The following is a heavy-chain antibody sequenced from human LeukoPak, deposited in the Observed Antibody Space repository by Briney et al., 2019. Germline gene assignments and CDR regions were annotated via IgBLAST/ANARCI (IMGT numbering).Heavy chain of an antibody. CDR1: GGSISSSSYY. CDR2: IYYSGST. Sequence: SETLSLTCTVSGGSISSSSYYWGWIRQPPGKGLEWIGSIYYSGSTYYNPSLKSRVTISVDTSKNQFSLKLSSVTAADTAVYYCASHGNGYSSSWFFGHWGQGTLVTVSS. CDR3: ASHGNGYSSSWFFGH. V-gene: IGHV4-39*01. D-gene: IGHD6-13*01. J-gene: IGHJ4*02.